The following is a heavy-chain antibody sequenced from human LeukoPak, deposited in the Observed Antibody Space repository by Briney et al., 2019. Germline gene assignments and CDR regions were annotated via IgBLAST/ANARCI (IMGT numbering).Heavy chain of an antibody. CDR2: ISWDAGGT. CDR3: AKDFSTSGWILDY. J-gene: IGHJ4*02. V-gene: IGHV3-43*01. Sequence: GGTLRLSCAASGFTFRSYGMSWVRQAPGKGLEWVSVISWDAGGTYYADSVKGRFTISRDNSKNSLYLQMNSLRIEDTALYYCAKDFSTSGWILDYWGQGTLVTVSS. CDR1: GFTFRSYG. D-gene: IGHD6-25*01.